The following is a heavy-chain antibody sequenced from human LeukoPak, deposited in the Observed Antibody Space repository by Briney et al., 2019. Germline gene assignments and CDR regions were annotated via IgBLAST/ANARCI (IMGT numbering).Heavy chain of an antibody. D-gene: IGHD1-26*01. V-gene: IGHV3-43D*03. CDR3: AKDAIVGATRPYYFDY. CDR1: GFTFDDYA. J-gene: IGHJ4*02. CDR2: ITWEGGST. Sequence: EGSLRLSCAASGFTFDDYAMHWVRQAPGKGLEWVSLITWEGGSTSYADSVKGRFTISRDNSKNSLYLQMNSLRAEDTALYYCAKDAIVGATRPYYFDYWGQGTLVTVSS.